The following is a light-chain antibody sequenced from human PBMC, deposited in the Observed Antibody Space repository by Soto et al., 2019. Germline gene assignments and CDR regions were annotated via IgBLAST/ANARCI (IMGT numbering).Light chain of an antibody. V-gene: IGKV3-20*01. J-gene: IGKJ4*01. Sequence: EIALTQSPGTLSLSPGERATLSCRASQSVSSSYLAWYQLKPGQAPRLFIYGASSRATGIPARFSGRGSGTDFTLTISSLEAEDFAVYYCQQYGSSPLTFGGGTKVEIK. CDR1: QSVSSSY. CDR2: GAS. CDR3: QQYGSSPLT.